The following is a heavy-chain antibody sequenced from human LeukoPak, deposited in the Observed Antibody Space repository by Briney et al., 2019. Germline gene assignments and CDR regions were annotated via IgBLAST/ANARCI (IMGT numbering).Heavy chain of an antibody. CDR2: FDPEDGET. J-gene: IGHJ4*02. V-gene: IGHV1-24*01. Sequence: ASVKVSCKVSGYTLTELSMHWVRQAPGKGLEWMGGFDPEDGETIYAQKFQGRVTMTEDTSTDTAYMELSSLRSEDTAVYYCARGPAKEVLRFLEWLFFDYWGQGTLVTVSS. D-gene: IGHD3-3*01. CDR1: GYTLTELS. CDR3: ARGPAKEVLRFLEWLFFDY.